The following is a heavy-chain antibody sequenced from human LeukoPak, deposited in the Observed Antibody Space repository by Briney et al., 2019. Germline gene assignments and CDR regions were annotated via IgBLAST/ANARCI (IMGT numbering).Heavy chain of an antibody. CDR3: RVPAAMANFDY. J-gene: IGHJ4*02. V-gene: IGHV3-48*01. D-gene: IGHD2-2*01. Sequence: GGSLRLSCAASGFTFSSYSMNWVRQAPGKGLEWVSYISSSSSTIYYADSVKGRFTISRDNAKNSLYLQMNSLRAEDTAVYYCRVPAAMANFDYWGQGTLVTVSS. CDR2: ISSSSSTI. CDR1: GFTFSSYS.